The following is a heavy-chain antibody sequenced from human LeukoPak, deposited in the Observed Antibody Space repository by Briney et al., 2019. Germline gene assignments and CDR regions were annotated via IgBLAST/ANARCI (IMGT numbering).Heavy chain of an antibody. V-gene: IGHV4-31*03. Sequence: SETLSLTCTVSGGSISSGGYYWSWTRQHPGTGLEWIGYIYYSGSTYYNPSLKSRVTISVDTSKNQFSLKLSSVTAADTAVYYCARVSRDYYDSSGSAFDIWGQGTMVTVSS. CDR2: IYYSGST. CDR3: ARVSRDYYDSSGSAFDI. CDR1: GGSISSGGYY. D-gene: IGHD3-22*01. J-gene: IGHJ3*02.